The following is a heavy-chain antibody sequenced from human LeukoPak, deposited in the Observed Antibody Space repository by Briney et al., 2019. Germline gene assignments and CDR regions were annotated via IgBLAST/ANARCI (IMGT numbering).Heavy chain of an antibody. CDR3: AKRWLEYDAFDI. Sequence: GGSLRLSCAASGFILSQYGFNWVRQAPGKGLEWVAVISYDGSNKYYADSVKGRFTISRDNSKNTLYLQMNSLRAEDTAVYYCAKRWLEYDAFDIWGQGTMVTVSS. CDR2: ISYDGSNK. V-gene: IGHV3-30*18. CDR1: GFILSQYG. D-gene: IGHD3-22*01. J-gene: IGHJ3*02.